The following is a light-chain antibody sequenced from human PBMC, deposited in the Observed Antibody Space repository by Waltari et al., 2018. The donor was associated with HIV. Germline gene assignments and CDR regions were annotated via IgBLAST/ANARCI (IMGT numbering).Light chain of an antibody. V-gene: IGKV3-15*01. CDR1: QRVGSR. Sequence: EVLMTQSPATLSVSPGERATLSCRASQRVGSRLAWYQQKPGHAPRLPIFGADSRASGVPARFTGSGSETEFTLTISSLQTEDFAVYFCQQYDDWPWTFGQGTKVEIK. CDR3: QQYDDWPWT. CDR2: GAD. J-gene: IGKJ1*01.